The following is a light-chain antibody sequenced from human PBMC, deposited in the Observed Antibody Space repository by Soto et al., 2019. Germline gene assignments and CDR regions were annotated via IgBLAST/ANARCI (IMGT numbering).Light chain of an antibody. CDR2: GAS. CDR1: HSVSSR. Sequence: EIVMTQSPATLSVSPGERATLSCRASHSVSSRLAWYQQKPGQAPRLLIYGASTRATGIPARFSGSGSGTDFTLTISSLEPEDFAVYYCQQRSNWLYTFGQGTKLEIK. CDR3: QQRSNWLYT. V-gene: IGKV3-11*01. J-gene: IGKJ2*01.